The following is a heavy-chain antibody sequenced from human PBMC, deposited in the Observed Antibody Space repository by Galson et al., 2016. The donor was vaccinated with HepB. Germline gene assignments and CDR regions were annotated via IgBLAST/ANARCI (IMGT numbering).Heavy chain of an antibody. CDR3: AAGLRLYYYDSSLFDF. V-gene: IGHV3-7*01. D-gene: IGHD3-22*01. CDR2: INQDGSER. Sequence: KGLEWVANINQDGSERYFVDSVKGRFTISRDNAKNSVYLQLKSLRAEDTGAYYCAAGLRLYYYDSSLFDFWGQGTLVTVSS. J-gene: IGHJ4*02.